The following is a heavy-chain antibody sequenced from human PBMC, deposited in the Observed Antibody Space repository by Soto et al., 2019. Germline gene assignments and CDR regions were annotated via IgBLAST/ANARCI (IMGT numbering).Heavy chain of an antibody. CDR1: GFTFSSYG. CDR3: AKGDTYGSFDY. V-gene: IGHV3-30*18. Sequence: QVQLVESGGGVVQPGRSLRLSCAASGFTFSSYGMHWVRQAPGKGLEWVALISFDEVNKYYADSVKGRFTISRDSSKNTLSLQINSLRAEDTAVYYCAKGDTYGSFDYWGQGTQVTVSS. J-gene: IGHJ4*02. CDR2: ISFDEVNK. D-gene: IGHD5-18*01.